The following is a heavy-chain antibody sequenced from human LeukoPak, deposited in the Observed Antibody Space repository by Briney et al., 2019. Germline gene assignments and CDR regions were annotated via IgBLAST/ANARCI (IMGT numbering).Heavy chain of an antibody. J-gene: IGHJ3*02. D-gene: IGHD2-21*01. CDR2: ISWNSGSI. V-gene: IGHV3-9*01. CDR3: ARDAGGGASHDAFDI. CDR1: GFTFDDYA. Sequence: GGSLRLSCAASGFTFDDYAMHWVRHTPGKGLEWVSGISWNSGSIGYADSVKGRFTISRDNAENSLYLQMNSLRAEDTAVYYCARDAGGGASHDAFDIWGQGTMVTVSS.